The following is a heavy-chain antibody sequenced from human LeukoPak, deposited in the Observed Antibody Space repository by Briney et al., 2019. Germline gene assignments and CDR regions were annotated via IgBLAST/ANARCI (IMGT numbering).Heavy chain of an antibody. CDR3: AKESPYRSSWWYFDL. V-gene: IGHV3-23*01. J-gene: IGHJ2*01. D-gene: IGHD6-13*01. CDR1: GFSFSTYA. Sequence: PGRSLRLSCAASGFSFSTYALSWVRQAPGKGLEWVSVISGSGGSTFYADSVKGRFTISRDNSKNTLFLQMNSLRAEDTAVYYCAKESPYRSSWWYFDLWGRGTLVTVSS. CDR2: ISGSGGST.